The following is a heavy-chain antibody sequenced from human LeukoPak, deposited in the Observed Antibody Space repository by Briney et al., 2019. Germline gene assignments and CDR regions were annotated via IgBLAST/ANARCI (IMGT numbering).Heavy chain of an antibody. CDR2: INQGGSVK. Sequence: PGGSLRLSCAASGFSFRDFWMTRVRQAPGKGLEWVANINQGGSVKYYVDSVKGRFTISRDDAKSSLYVQMNSLRDEEPAVYYCARFGYSGWNLEYWGQGTLVTVSS. V-gene: IGHV3-7*01. CDR1: GFSFRDFW. D-gene: IGHD5-12*01. J-gene: IGHJ4*02. CDR3: ARFGYSGWNLEY.